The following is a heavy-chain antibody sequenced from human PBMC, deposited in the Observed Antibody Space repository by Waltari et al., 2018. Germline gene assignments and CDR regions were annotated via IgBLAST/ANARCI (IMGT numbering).Heavy chain of an antibody. CDR3: ARRLFGY. D-gene: IGHD4-17*01. V-gene: IGHV1-2*02. J-gene: IGHJ4*02. CDR1: GYTFTRYY. Sequence: QVQLVHSGAEVKKPAASVQVSCKASGYTFTRYYMHWVRPVPGQGLEWMGWINPNSGGTNYAQKFQGRVTMTRDTSISTAYKELSRRRSDDTAVYYCARRLFGYWGQGTLVTVSS. CDR2: INPNSGGT.